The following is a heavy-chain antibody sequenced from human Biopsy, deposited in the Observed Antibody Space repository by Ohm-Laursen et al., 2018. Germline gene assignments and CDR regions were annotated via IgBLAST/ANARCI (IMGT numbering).Heavy chain of an antibody. D-gene: IGHD4-23*01. V-gene: IGHV4-59*11. CDR2: ISYTGYT. Sequence: SETLSLTCTVSGGSFTGHYWSWIRQPPGKGLEWIGHISYTGYTSYNASLKSRVTISVDTSRNHFSLRLSSLTAADTAVYYRARGSNEYGGLYFPHWGQGTLVTVSS. CDR3: ARGSNEYGGLYFPH. J-gene: IGHJ1*01. CDR1: GGSFTGHY.